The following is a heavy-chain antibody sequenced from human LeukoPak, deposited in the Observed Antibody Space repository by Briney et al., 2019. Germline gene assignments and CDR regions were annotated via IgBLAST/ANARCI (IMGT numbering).Heavy chain of an antibody. J-gene: IGHJ5*02. V-gene: IGHV3-21*01. D-gene: IGHD3-10*01. Sequence: PGGSLRLSCAASGFTFSSYSMNWVRQAPGKGLEWVSSISSSSSYIYYADSVKGRFTISRDNAKNSLYLQMNSLRAEDTAVYYCARVPSMVRGVSPRFDPWGQGTLVTVSS. CDR3: ARVPSMVRGVSPRFDP. CDR1: GFTFSSYS. CDR2: ISSSSSYI.